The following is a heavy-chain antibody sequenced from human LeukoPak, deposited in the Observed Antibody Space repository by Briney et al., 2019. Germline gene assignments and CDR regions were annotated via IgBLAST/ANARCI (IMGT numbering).Heavy chain of an antibody. CDR1: GGTFSSYA. Sequence: SVKVSCKASGGTFSSYAISWVRQAPGQGLEWMGGIIPIFGTANYAQKFQGRVTITADESTSTAYMELSSLRSEGTAVYYCARESGSYYLRLSAYYFDYWGQGTLVTVSS. V-gene: IGHV1-69*13. CDR2: IIPIFGTA. J-gene: IGHJ4*02. D-gene: IGHD1-26*01. CDR3: ARESGSYYLRLSAYYFDY.